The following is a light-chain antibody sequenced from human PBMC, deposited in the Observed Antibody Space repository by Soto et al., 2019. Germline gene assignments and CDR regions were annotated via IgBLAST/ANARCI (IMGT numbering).Light chain of an antibody. V-gene: IGLV3-9*01. J-gene: IGLJ2*01. Sequence: YELTQPLSVSVALGQTARITCGGNNIGSKNVHWYHQKPGQSPVLVIYRDTNRPSGIPERFSGSISVNTATLTISRAQAGDEADYYCQVWDSSTVVFGGGTKVTVL. CDR3: QVWDSSTVV. CDR2: RDT. CDR1: NIGSKN.